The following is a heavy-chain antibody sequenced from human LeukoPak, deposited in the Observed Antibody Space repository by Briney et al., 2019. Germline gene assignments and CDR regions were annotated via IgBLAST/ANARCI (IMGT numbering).Heavy chain of an antibody. CDR2: IWYDGSNK. D-gene: IGHD3-3*01. CDR3: ARETAYDSIPDY. J-gene: IGHJ4*02. V-gene: IGHV3-33*01. Sequence: GGSLRLSCAASGFAFSSYGMHWVRQAPGKGLEWVAVIWYDGSNKYYADSVKGRFTISRDNSKNTLYLQMNSLRAEDTAVYYCARETAYDSIPDYWGQGTLVTVSS. CDR1: GFAFSSYG.